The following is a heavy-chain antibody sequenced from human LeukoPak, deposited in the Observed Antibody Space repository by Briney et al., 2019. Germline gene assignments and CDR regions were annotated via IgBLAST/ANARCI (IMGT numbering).Heavy chain of an antibody. CDR1: GFAFSDHF. J-gene: IGHJ4*02. D-gene: IGHD6-19*01. CDR3: VRVGSVAGSDYLDY. Sequence: PGGSLKLSCAVSGFAFSDHFLDWVRQAPGKGLEWVGRSRNKAKSYTTEYAASVKGRFTISRDDSKNSLYLQINNLRTEDTAVYYCVRVGSVAGSDYLDYWGQGTLVTVSS. V-gene: IGHV3-72*01. CDR2: SRNKAKSYTT.